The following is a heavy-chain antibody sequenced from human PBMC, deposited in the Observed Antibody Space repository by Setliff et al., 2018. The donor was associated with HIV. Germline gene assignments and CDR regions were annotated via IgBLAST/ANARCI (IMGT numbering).Heavy chain of an antibody. Sequence: GGSLRLSCAASGFTFSSYWMHWVRQAPGKGLVWVSRINNDGGTSYADSVKGRFTIFRDNAQNTLYLQMNSLRGEDTAVYYCHGVGYWGQGTLVTVSS. CDR1: GFTFSSYW. CDR3: HGVGY. D-gene: IGHD1-26*01. V-gene: IGHV3-74*01. J-gene: IGHJ4*02. CDR2: INNDGGT.